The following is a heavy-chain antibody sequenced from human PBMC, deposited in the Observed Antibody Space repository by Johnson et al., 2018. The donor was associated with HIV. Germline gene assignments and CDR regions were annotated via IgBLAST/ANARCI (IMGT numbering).Heavy chain of an antibody. D-gene: IGHD3-22*01. V-gene: IGHV3-66*01. CDR3: ARDAPNFFDSSGVRDDAFDI. CDR2: IYSDGST. Sequence: VHLVESGGVVVQPGGSLRLSCAASGFTFDDYTMHWVRQAPGKGLEWVSVIYSDGSTYYADSVQGRFTLSRDNSQNTLYLQMNSLRAEDTAVYFCARDAPNFFDSSGVRDDAFDIWGPGTMVTVSS. J-gene: IGHJ3*02. CDR1: GFTFDDYT.